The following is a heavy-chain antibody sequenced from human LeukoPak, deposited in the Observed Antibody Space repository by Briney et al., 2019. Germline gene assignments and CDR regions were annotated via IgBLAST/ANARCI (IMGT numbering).Heavy chain of an antibody. D-gene: IGHD3-10*01. V-gene: IGHV1-46*01. CDR1: RYTFTSYY. CDR2: INPSGGST. Sequence: ASVKVSCKASRYTFTSYYMHWVRQAPGQGLEWMGIINPSGGSTSYAQKFQGRVTKTRDTSTSTVYMELSSLRSEDTAVYYCARDCGSGSYYSPDNWFDPWGQGTLVTVSS. J-gene: IGHJ5*02. CDR3: ARDCGSGSYYSPDNWFDP.